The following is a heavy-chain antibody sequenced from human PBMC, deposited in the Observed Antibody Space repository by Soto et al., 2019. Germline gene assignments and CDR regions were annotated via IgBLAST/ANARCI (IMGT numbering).Heavy chain of an antibody. V-gene: IGHV3-30*18. D-gene: IGHD6-19*01. J-gene: IGHJ4*02. CDR2: VSHDGRNT. CDR3: AKGGRQWLVTSDFNY. CDR1: GFTFSDYA. Sequence: VQLVESGGGVVHPGRSLRLSCAASGFTFSDYAMHWVRQAPGKGLEWVAVVSHDGRNTHYADSVKGRFTISRDSSKNTVSLAMTSLRAEDPDVYYCAKGGRQWLVTSDFNYWGQGALVTVSS.